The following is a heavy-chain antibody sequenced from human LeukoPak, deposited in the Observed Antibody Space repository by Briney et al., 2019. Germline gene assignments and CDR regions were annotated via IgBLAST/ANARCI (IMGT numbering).Heavy chain of an antibody. CDR1: GYSISSGYY. CDR3: ARDLGERDDYSNYKDAFDI. J-gene: IGHJ3*02. D-gene: IGHD4-11*01. Sequence: SETLSLTCTVSGYSISSGYYWGWIRQPPGKGLEWIGSIYHSGRTFYNPSLKSRVTISVDTSKNQFSLKLSSVTAADTAVYYCARDLGERDDYSNYKDAFDIWGQGTMVTVSS. V-gene: IGHV4-38-2*02. CDR2: IYHSGRT.